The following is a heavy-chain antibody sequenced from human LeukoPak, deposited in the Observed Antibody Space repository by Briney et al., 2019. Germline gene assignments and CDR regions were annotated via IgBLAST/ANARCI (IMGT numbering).Heavy chain of an antibody. J-gene: IGHJ4*02. CDR2: INPNSGGT. D-gene: IGHD5-18*01. Sequence: ASVKVSCKASGYTFTGYYMHWVRQAPGQGLEWMGRINPNSGGTNYAQKFQGRVTMTRDTSISTAYMELSRLRSDDTAVYYCARGPANVDTAMVAPFDYWGQGTLGTVSS. CDR3: ARGPANVDTAMVAPFDY. CDR1: GYTFTGYY. V-gene: IGHV1-2*06.